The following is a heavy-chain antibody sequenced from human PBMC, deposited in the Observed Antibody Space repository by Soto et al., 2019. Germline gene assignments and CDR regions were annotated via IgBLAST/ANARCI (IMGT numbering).Heavy chain of an antibody. CDR3: ATTVTDLFDY. D-gene: IGHD4-17*01. Sequence: ASGNVSCKASGYTFTRYCISLVRQAPGQGLEWMGWISAYNGNTNYAQKLQGRVTMTTDTSTSTAYMELRSLRSDDTAVYYCATTVTDLFDYWGQGTLVTVSS. J-gene: IGHJ4*02. V-gene: IGHV1-18*01. CDR2: ISAYNGNT. CDR1: GYTFTRYC.